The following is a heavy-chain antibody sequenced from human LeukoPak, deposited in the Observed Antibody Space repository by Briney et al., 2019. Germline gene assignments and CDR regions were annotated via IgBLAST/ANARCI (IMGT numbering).Heavy chain of an antibody. D-gene: IGHD2-15*01. J-gene: IGHJ6*04. CDR1: GGTFSSYA. CDR2: IIPIFGTA. Sequence: GASVKVSCKASGGTFSSYAISWVRQAPGQGLEWMGGIIPIFGTANYAQKFQGRVTITADKSTSTAYMELSSLRSEDTAVYYCARARYCCGGSCYGETYYYGMDVWGKGTTVTVSS. V-gene: IGHV1-69*06. CDR3: ARARYCCGGSCYGETYYYGMDV.